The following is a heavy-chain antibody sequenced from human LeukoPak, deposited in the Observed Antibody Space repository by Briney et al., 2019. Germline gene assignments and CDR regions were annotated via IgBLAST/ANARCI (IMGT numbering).Heavy chain of an antibody. CDR2: VSQSGTTI. D-gene: IGHD3-10*01. J-gene: IGHJ4*02. CDR1: GFTFSDYY. V-gene: IGHV3-11*01. CDR3: AREGHTYGSDY. Sequence: GGSLRLSCTSSGFTFSDYYMSWIRQAPGKGLEWVSYVSQSGTTIYYADSVRGRFTISRDNGKNSLYLQMNSLRAEDTGMYYCAREGHTYGSDYWGQGTLVTVSS.